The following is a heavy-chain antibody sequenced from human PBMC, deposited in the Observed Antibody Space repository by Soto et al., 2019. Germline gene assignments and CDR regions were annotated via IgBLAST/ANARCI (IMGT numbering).Heavy chain of an antibody. CDR3: ARDGGVYYDSRGYFDY. D-gene: IGHD3-22*01. CDR1: GFTFGSYA. J-gene: IGHJ4*02. CDR2: ISYDGSNK. Sequence: QVQLVESGGGVVQPGRSLRLSCAASGFTFGSYAMHWVRQAPGKGLEWVAVISYDGSNKYYADSVKGRFTISRDNSKNTLYLQMNSLRAEDTAVYYCARDGGVYYDSRGYFDYWGQGTLVTVSS. V-gene: IGHV3-30-3*01.